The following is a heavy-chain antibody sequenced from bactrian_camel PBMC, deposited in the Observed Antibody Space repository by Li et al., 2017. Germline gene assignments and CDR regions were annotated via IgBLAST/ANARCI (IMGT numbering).Heavy chain of an antibody. J-gene: IGHJ6*01. CDR3: AASYWRCTVVAGVRPADFGY. CDR2: INTFGGDS. CDR1: GYTNSRNC. Sequence: QVQLVESGGGSVQAGQSLRLSCVASGYTNSRNCMGWFRQAPGKERERVAGINTFGGDSVYVDSVKGRFTISRDNAKNTVYLQMNSLKPEDTAMYYCAASYWRCTVVAGVRPADFGYWGQGTQVTVS. D-gene: IGHD6*01. V-gene: IGHV3S1*01.